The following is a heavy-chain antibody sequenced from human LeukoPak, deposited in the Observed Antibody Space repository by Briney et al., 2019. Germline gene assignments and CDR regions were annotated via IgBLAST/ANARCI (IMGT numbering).Heavy chain of an antibody. CDR3: ATPLKGVGGRDY. Sequence: ASVKVSCKASGYTFTDFYIHWVRRAPGQGLEWMGWMNPDNGDTNYAQKFQGRVTMTRDTSITTAYMELSSLRSDDTAVYYCATPLKGVGGRDYWGQGTLVTVSS. J-gene: IGHJ4*02. CDR2: MNPDNGDT. V-gene: IGHV1-2*02. CDR1: GYTFTDFY. D-gene: IGHD1-26*01.